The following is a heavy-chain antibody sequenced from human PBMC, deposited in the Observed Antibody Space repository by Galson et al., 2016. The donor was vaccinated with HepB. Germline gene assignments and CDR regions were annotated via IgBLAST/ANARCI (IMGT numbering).Heavy chain of an antibody. Sequence: SETLSPTCTVSGDSISSRSYYWGWIRQPPGKGLEWVGSIFYSGDTYSSPSLKSRVAIFGDTSKNQFSLKLSSVTAADTAIYYCARHKVVQGLLFDSWGQGTLVTVSS. CDR1: GDSISSRSYY. CDR3: ARHKVVQGLLFDS. J-gene: IGHJ4*02. V-gene: IGHV4-39*01. CDR2: IFYSGDT. D-gene: IGHD2-15*01.